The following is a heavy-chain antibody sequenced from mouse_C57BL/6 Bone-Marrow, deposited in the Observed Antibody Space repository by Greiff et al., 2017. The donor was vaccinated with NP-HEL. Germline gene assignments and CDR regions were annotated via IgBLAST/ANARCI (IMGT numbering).Heavy chain of an antibody. CDR3: ARTLFPYYFDY. CDR1: GYSFTGYY. J-gene: IGHJ2*01. D-gene: IGHD1-1*01. V-gene: IGHV1-42*01. Sequence: VQLQQSGPELVKPGASVKISCKASGYSFTGYYMNWVKQSPEKSLEWIGEINPSTGGTTYNQKFKAKATLTVDKSSSTAYMQLKSLTSEDSAVYYCARTLFPYYFDYWGQGTPLTVSS. CDR2: INPSTGGT.